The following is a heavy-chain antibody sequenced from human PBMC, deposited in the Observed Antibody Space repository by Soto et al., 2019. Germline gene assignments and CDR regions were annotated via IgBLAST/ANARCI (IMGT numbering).Heavy chain of an antibody. CDR3: AKGRGGGEYSTSSDS. CDR2: ISTTGRST. D-gene: IGHD6-6*01. Sequence: EVQLLESGGGLVQPGGSLRLSCAASGFTFSTYAMTWVRQAPGKGLEWVSAISTTGRSTYYADSAKGRFTISRDNSKNTLYVQMNSLRAEDTAVYYCAKGRGGGEYSTSSDSWGQGTLVTVSS. J-gene: IGHJ4*02. CDR1: GFTFSTYA. V-gene: IGHV3-23*01.